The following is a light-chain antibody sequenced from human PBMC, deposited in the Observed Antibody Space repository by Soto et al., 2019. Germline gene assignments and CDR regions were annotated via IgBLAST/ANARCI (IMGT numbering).Light chain of an antibody. CDR3: QHYNSYSEA. Sequence: EIVMTQSPATLSVSPGERVTLQCRASQSVTSNLAWYQHKPGQSPRLLIYRASARATGVPDRFSGSGSGTEFTLTISSLQPDDFATYYCQHYNSYSEAFGQGTKVDIK. J-gene: IGKJ1*01. CDR1: QSVTSN. CDR2: RAS. V-gene: IGKV3-15*01.